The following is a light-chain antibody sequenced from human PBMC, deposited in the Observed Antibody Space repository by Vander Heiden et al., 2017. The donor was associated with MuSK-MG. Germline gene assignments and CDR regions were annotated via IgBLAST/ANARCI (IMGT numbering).Light chain of an antibody. CDR3: CSYAGSHTFVV. CDR1: SSTLGAYNY. V-gene: IGLV2-11*01. CDR2: DVS. Sequence: QSALTPPRSVSGSPGQSVTISCTGKSSTLGAYNYVSWYQQHPGKAPKLMIYDVSKRPSGVPDRFSGSKSGNTASLTISGLQTEDEADYYCCSYAGSHTFVVLGGGTKLTVL. J-gene: IGLJ2*01.